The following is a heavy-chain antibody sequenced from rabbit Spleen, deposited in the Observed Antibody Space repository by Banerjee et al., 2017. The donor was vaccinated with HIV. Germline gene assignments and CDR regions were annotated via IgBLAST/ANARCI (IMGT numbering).Heavy chain of an antibody. CDR2: IAGSSSGFT. CDR1: GFSFSSSDY. D-gene: IGHD6-1*01. CDR3: ARESAGVADWGYADFNL. V-gene: IGHV1S45*01. Sequence: QEQLVESGGGLVQPEGSLTLTCTASGFSFSSSDYICWVRQAPGKGLEWISCIAGSSSGFTYSATWAKGRFTISKTSSTTVTLQMTSLTAADTATYFCARESAGVADWGYADFNLWGPGTLVTVS. J-gene: IGHJ4*01.